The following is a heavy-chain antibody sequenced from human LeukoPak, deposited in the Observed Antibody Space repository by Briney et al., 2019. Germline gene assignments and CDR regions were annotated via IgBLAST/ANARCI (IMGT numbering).Heavy chain of an antibody. D-gene: IGHD6-6*01. Sequence: SETLSLTCTVSGGSIRSYYWSWIRQPPGKGLEWIGYIYYSGSTNYNPSLKSRVTISVDTSKNQFSLKLSSVTAADTAVYYCARILTIAARPEYDYHYGMDVWGQGTTVTVSS. CDR3: ARILTIAARPEYDYHYGMDV. CDR1: GGSIRSYY. CDR2: IYYSGST. V-gene: IGHV4-59*01. J-gene: IGHJ6*02.